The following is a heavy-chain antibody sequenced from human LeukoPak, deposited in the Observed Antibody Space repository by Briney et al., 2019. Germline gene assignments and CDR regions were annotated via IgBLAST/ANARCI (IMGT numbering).Heavy chain of an antibody. CDR3: TRGREMSGGTSLSGY. Sequence: ASLKVSCKASGYTFSDYYMHWVRQAPGQGLEWMGWINPNSGDTSYAQKFQGRVTMTRDTSIDTVYMEVSGLRSDDTAVYYCTRGREMSGGTSLSGYWGQGTLVTVSS. CDR2: INPNSGDT. D-gene: IGHD2-8*02. CDR1: GYTFSDYY. V-gene: IGHV1-2*02. J-gene: IGHJ4*02.